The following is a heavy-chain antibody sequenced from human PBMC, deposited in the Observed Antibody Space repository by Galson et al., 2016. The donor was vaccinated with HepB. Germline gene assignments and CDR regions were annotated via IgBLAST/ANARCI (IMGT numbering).Heavy chain of an antibody. V-gene: IGHV1-46*01. J-gene: IGHJ5*02. Sequence: SVKVSCKASGYIFTRYYMHWVRQVPGQGLEWMGIIDPSGGTTNYAQKFQGRVTMTRDTSTRTVYLELSSLRSEDTAVYYCASAGVVVVPAANIGFDPWGQGTLVTVSP. CDR3: ASAGVVVVPAANIGFDP. D-gene: IGHD2-2*01. CDR2: IDPSGGTT. CDR1: GYIFTRYY.